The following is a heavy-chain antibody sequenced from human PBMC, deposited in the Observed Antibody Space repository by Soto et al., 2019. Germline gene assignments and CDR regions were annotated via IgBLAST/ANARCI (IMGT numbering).Heavy chain of an antibody. CDR2: ISVSGGGT. J-gene: IGHJ4*02. CDR3: AKSGGASPYYFDY. Sequence: EVQLLESGGGLVQPGGSLRLSCAASAFTFNTYAMGWVRQAPGKGLEWVSAISVSGGGTYYADSVKGRFTISRDTSKNQVYLEMNRLRAGDPALYYCAKSGGASPYYFDYWGRGTLVTVSS. D-gene: IGHD1-26*01. V-gene: IGHV3-23*01. CDR1: AFTFNTYA.